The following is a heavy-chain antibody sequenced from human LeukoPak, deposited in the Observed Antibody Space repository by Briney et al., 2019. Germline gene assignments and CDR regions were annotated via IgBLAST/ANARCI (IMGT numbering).Heavy chain of an antibody. J-gene: IGHJ4*02. V-gene: IGHV4-31*03. D-gene: IGHD3-22*01. CDR2: INHSGST. Sequence: SETLSLTCTVSGGSISSGGYYWSWIRQHPGKGLEWIGEINHSGSTNYNPSLKSRVTISVDTSKNQFSLKLSSVTAADTAVYYCARGPYYYDSSGYYFVYWGQGTLVTVSS. CDR1: GGSISSGGYY. CDR3: ARGPYYYDSSGYYFVY.